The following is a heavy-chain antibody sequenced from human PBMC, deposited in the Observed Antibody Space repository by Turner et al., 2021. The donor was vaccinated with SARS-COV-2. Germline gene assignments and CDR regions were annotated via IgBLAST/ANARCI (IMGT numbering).Heavy chain of an antibody. CDR3: ATIHCSSTSCYSTHYGMDV. Sequence: QVQLVHSGAEVKKPGASVTVSCMASGYPFTNYGISWVRQAPGQGLEWMGWINAYNGNTNYAQKLQGRVTMTTETSTSTAYMELRSLRSDDTAVYYCATIHCSSTSCYSTHYGMDVWGQGTTVTVSS. CDR2: INAYNGNT. D-gene: IGHD2-2*02. J-gene: IGHJ6*02. V-gene: IGHV1-18*01. CDR1: GYPFTNYG.